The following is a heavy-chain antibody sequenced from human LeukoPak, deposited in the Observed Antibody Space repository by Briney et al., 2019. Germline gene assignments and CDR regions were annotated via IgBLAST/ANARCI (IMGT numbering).Heavy chain of an antibody. CDR2: ISPSGGST. J-gene: IGHJ4*02. V-gene: IGHV1-46*01. CDR3: AGQMTTISGSFDY. CDR1: GYTLTSYY. D-gene: IGHD5-24*01. Sequence: ASVKVSCKASGYTLTSYYMHWVRPAPGQGLEWMAIISPSGGSTFYAQKFQGRVTMTRDMSTSTVYMELSSLRSEDTAVYYCAGQMTTISGSFDYWGQGTLVTVSS.